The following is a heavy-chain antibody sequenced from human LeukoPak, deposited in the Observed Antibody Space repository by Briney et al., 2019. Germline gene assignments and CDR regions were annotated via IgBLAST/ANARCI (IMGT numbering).Heavy chain of an antibody. CDR3: AKSYYYDSSAYYYGIFDY. Sequence: GGSLRLSCAASGFTVSSNYMSWVRQAPGKGLEWVSVIYSGGSTYYADSVKGRFTISRDNSKNTLYLQMNSLRAEDTAVYYCAKSYYYDSSAYYYGIFDYWGQGTLVTVSS. CDR1: GFTVSSNY. V-gene: IGHV3-53*01. J-gene: IGHJ4*02. D-gene: IGHD3-22*01. CDR2: IYSGGST.